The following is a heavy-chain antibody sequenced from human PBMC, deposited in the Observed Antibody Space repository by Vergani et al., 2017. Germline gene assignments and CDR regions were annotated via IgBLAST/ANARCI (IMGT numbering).Heavy chain of an antibody. D-gene: IGHD6-13*01. CDR3: TTVWDIAAAGKYYYYYGMDV. CDR2: IKSKTDGGTT. V-gene: IGHV3-15*01. J-gene: IGHJ6*02. CDR1: GFTFSNAW. Sequence: EVQLVESGGGLVKPGGSLRLSCAASGFTFSNAWMSWVRQAPGKGLEWVGRIKSKTDGGTTDYAAPVKGRFTISRDDSKNTLYLQMNSLKTEDTAVYYCTTVWDIAAAGKYYYYYGMDVWGQGTTVTVSS.